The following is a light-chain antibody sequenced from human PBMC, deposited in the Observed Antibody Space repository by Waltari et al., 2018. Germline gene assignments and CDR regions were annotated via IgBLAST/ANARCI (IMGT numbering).Light chain of an antibody. CDR1: SSDVGGYNS. Sequence: QSALTQPASGSGSPGQSITISCTGTSSDVGGYNSVSWYQHHPGKAPKLMIYEVSNRPSGVSNRFSGSKSGNTASLTISGLQAEDEADYYCSSYTSSITPVVFGGGTKLTVL. CDR2: EVS. V-gene: IGLV2-14*01. J-gene: IGLJ2*01. CDR3: SSYTSSITPVV.